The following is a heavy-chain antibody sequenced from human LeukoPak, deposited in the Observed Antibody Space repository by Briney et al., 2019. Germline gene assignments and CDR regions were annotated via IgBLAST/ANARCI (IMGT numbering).Heavy chain of an antibody. Sequence: PSETLSLTCTVSGGSISSYYWSWIRQPPGKGLEWIGYIYYSGSTNYNPSLKSRFTISVDTSKNQFSLKLSSVTAADTAVYYCARGPRQLWAPHYYYYMDVWGKGTTVTVSS. CDR2: IYYSGST. D-gene: IGHD5-18*01. CDR1: GGSISSYY. J-gene: IGHJ6*03. CDR3: ARGPRQLWAPHYYYYMDV. V-gene: IGHV4-59*01.